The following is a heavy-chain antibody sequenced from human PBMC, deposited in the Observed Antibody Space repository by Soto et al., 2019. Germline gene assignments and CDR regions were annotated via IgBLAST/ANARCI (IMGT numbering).Heavy chain of an antibody. V-gene: IGHV4-31*03. CDR3: ARGATFGLEEYGMDV. J-gene: IGHJ6*02. CDR2: IYYSGST. Sequence: QVQLQESGPGLVKPSQTLSLTCTVSGGSISSGGYYWSWIRQHPGKGLEWIGYIYYSGSTYYNPSLKSRVTISVDTSKNQFSLKLSSVTAADTAVYYCARGATFGLEEYGMDVWGQGTTVTVSS. D-gene: IGHD3-16*01. CDR1: GGSISSGGYY.